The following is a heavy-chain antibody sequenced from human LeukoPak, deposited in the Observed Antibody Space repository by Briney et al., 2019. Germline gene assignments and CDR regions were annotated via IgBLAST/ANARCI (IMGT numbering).Heavy chain of an antibody. V-gene: IGHV4-39*01. CDR2: IYYSGST. D-gene: IGHD2-8*01. CDR1: GGSISSSSYY. CDR3: ARSLPYCTNGVCYYYFDY. J-gene: IGHJ4*02. Sequence: SETLSLTCTVSGGSISSSSYYWGWIRQPQGKGLDGIVSIYYSGSTYYNPSLKSRVTISVDTSKNQFSLKLSSVTAADTAVYYCARSLPYCTNGVCYYYFDYWGQGTLVTVSS.